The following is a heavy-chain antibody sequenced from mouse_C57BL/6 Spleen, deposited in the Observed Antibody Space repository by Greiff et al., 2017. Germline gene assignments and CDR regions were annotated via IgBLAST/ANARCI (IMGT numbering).Heavy chain of an antibody. V-gene: IGHV6-3*01. Sequence: EVKLMESGGGLVQPGGSMKLSCVASGFTFSNYWMNWVRQSPEKGLEWVAQIRLKSDNYATHYAESVKGRFTISRDDSKSSVYLQMNNLRAEDTGIYYCPLANFYYFDYWGQGTTLTVSS. CDR1: GFTFSNYW. CDR2: IRLKSDNYAT. D-gene: IGHD1-1*01. CDR3: PLANFYYFDY. J-gene: IGHJ2*01.